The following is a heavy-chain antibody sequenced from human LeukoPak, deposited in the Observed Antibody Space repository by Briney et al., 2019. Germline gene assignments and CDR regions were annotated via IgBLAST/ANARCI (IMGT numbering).Heavy chain of an antibody. V-gene: IGHV1-69*02. D-gene: IGHD5-24*01. CDR1: GGTFSSYT. CDR2: IIPILGIA. J-gene: IGHJ4*02. Sequence: SVKVSCKASGGTFSSYTISWVRQAPGQGLEWMGRIIPILGIANYAQKFRGRVTITADKSTSTAYMELSSLRSEDTAVYYCARVYSLMATSYFDYWGQGTLVTVSS. CDR3: ARVYSLMATSYFDY.